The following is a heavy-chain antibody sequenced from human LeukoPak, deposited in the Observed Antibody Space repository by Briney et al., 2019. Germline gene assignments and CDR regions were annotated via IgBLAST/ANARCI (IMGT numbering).Heavy chain of an antibody. V-gene: IGHV4-38-2*02. J-gene: IGHJ3*01. D-gene: IGHD1-26*01. CDR2: IYHSGST. CDR1: GYSISSGYY. CDR3: ARDLTGSDAFDF. Sequence: SETLSLTCTVSGYSISSGYYWGWIRQPPGKGLEWIGSIYHSGSTYYNPSLKSRVTISVDTSKNQFSLKLSSVTAADTAVYYCARDLTGSDAFDFWGQGTMVTVSS.